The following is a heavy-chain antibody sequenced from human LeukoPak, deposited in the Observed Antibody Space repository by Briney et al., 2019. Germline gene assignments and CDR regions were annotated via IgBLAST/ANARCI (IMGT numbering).Heavy chain of an antibody. CDR1: GFTFSSYS. Sequence: GGSLRLSCAASGFTFSSYSMNWVRQAPGKGLEWVSSISSSSSYIYYADSVKGRFTISRDNSKNTLYLQMNSLRAEDTAVYYCARGSYDFWSGYYYFDYWGQGTLVTVSS. V-gene: IGHV3-21*04. D-gene: IGHD3-3*01. J-gene: IGHJ4*02. CDR3: ARGSYDFWSGYYYFDY. CDR2: ISSSSSYI.